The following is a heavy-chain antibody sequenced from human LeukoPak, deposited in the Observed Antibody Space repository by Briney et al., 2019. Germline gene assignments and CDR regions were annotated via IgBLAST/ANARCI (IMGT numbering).Heavy chain of an antibody. Sequence: ASVKVSCKVSGYTLTELSMHWVRQAPGKGLEWMGGFDPEDGVTIYAQKFQGRVTMTEDTSTDTAYMELSSLRSEDTAVYYCATPPGDWGSDYYFDYWGQGTLVTVSS. V-gene: IGHV1-24*01. CDR3: ATPPGDWGSDYYFDY. J-gene: IGHJ4*02. CDR2: FDPEDGVT. D-gene: IGHD7-27*01. CDR1: GYTLTELS.